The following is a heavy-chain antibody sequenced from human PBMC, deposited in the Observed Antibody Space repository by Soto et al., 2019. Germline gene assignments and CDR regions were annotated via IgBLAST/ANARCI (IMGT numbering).Heavy chain of an antibody. V-gene: IGHV2-5*02. CDR3: LHRRLYLDAFNI. Sequence: QITLKESGPTLVKPTQTLTLTCTFSGFSLNSGGEGVGWIRQPPGRALEWLALYYWDDDKRYSPSLKNRLTITKDTSKNQVVLTLTNTDPVERATYYCLHRRLYLDAFNIWGQGTMVTVSS. J-gene: IGHJ3*02. CDR1: GFSLNSGGEG. D-gene: IGHD3-10*01. CDR2: YYWDDDK.